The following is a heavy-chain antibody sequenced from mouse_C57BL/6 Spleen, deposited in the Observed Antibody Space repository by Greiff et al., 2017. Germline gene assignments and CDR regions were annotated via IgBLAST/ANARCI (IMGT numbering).Heavy chain of an antibody. J-gene: IGHJ4*01. CDR2: IYPGDGDT. CDR1: GYAFSSSW. D-gene: IGHD3-2*02. Sequence: VQLKESGPELVKPGASVKISCKASGYAFSSSWMNWVKQRPGKGLEWIGRIYPGDGDTNYNGKFKGKATLTADKSSSTAYMQLSSLTSEDSAVYSCATAQAFYAMDYWGQGTSVTVSS. CDR3: ATAQAFYAMDY. V-gene: IGHV1-82*01.